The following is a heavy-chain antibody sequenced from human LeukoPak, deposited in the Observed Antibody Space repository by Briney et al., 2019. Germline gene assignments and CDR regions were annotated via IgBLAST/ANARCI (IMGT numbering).Heavy chain of an antibody. V-gene: IGHV1-46*01. Sequence: ASVKVSCKASGYTFTSYYMHWVRQAPGQGLEWMGIINPSGGSTSYAQKFQGRVTMTRDMSTSTVYMELSRLRSDDTAVYYCASEFGSYYRWFDPWGQGTLVTVSS. D-gene: IGHD1-26*01. CDR3: ASEFGSYYRWFDP. CDR2: INPSGGST. J-gene: IGHJ5*02. CDR1: GYTFTSYY.